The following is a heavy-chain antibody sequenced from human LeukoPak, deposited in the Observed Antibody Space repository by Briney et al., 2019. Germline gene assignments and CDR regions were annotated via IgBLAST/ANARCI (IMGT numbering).Heavy chain of an antibody. CDR2: IKRQSDGSTT. V-gene: IGHV3-15*01. D-gene: IGHD3-22*01. J-gene: IGHJ6*03. Sequence: PGGSLRLSCAASGFSFINAWMSWVRQVPGTGLEWVGRIKRQSDGSTTQYAAPVKVRCTSSKDNSKKTLYLQMNNLKTEDTAVYYCTSEYYECGSDIDVWGKGTTVTVPS. CDR3: TSEYYECGSDIDV. CDR1: GFSFINAW.